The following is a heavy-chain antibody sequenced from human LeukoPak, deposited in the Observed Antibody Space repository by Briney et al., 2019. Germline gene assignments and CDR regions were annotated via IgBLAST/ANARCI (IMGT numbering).Heavy chain of an antibody. J-gene: IGHJ5*02. CDR2: IYYSGST. CDR3: ARRGDSSSWLVYWFDP. D-gene: IGHD6-13*01. Sequence: SETLSLTCTVSGGSISSSSYYWGWIRQPPGKGLEWIGSIYYSGSTYYNPSLKSRVTTSVDTSKNQCSLKLSSVTAANTAVYDCARRGDSSSWLVYWFDPWGQGTLVTVSS. CDR1: GGSISSSSYY. V-gene: IGHV4-39*01.